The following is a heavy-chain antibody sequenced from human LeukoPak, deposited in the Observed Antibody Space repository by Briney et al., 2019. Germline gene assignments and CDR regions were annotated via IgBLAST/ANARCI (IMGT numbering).Heavy chain of an antibody. J-gene: IGHJ6*02. Sequence: ASVKVSCMASGYTFTSYDINWVRQATGQGLEWMGWMNPNSGNTGYAQKFQGRVTMTSNTSISTAYMEVSSLRSEDTAVYYCARSEYQLSSPYYYGMDVWGQGTTVTVSS. CDR2: MNPNSGNT. D-gene: IGHD2-2*01. CDR3: ARSEYQLSSPYYYGMDV. V-gene: IGHV1-8*01. CDR1: GYTFTSYD.